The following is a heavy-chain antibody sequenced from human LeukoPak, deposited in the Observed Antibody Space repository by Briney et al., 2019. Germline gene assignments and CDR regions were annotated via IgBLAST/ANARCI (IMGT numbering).Heavy chain of an antibody. J-gene: IGHJ4*02. CDR2: ISSSTKTT. Sequence: PGGSLRLSCAASGFTFSSYGMNWVRQAPGKGLEWVSFISSSTKTTYYADSLKGRFTISRDNAKNSLYLQMNSLRDEDTAVYFCARGTTDSSDYSPPFDYWGQGTLVTVSS. CDR3: ARGTTDSSDYSPPFDY. D-gene: IGHD3-22*01. V-gene: IGHV3-48*02. CDR1: GFTFSSYG.